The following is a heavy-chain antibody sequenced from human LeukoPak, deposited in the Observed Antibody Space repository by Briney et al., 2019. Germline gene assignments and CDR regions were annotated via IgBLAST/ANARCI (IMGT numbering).Heavy chain of an antibody. D-gene: IGHD5-12*01. J-gene: IGHJ6*02. V-gene: IGHV4-59*01. Sequence: PSETLSLTCTVSGGSISSYYWSWVRQPPGKGLEWIGYIYYSGSTNYNPSLKSRVTISVDTSKNQFSLKLSSVTAADTAVYYCARFLWLRSQGPFYYGMDVWGQGTTVTVS. CDR1: GGSISSYY. CDR2: IYYSGST. CDR3: ARFLWLRSQGPFYYGMDV.